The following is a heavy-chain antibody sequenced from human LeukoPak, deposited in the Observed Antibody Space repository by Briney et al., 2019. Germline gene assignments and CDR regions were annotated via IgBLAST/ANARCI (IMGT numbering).Heavy chain of an antibody. CDR3: AKDNPVLEY. Sequence: PGGSLRLSCAASGFSFSTFGMHWVRQTPGKGLEWVSHISKDESNKYYADSVKGRFTISRDTSKNTLFLQMNSLRVEDKAVYYCAKDNPVLEYWGQGTLVTVSS. CDR1: GFSFSTFG. J-gene: IGHJ4*02. CDR2: ISKDESNK. V-gene: IGHV3-30*18.